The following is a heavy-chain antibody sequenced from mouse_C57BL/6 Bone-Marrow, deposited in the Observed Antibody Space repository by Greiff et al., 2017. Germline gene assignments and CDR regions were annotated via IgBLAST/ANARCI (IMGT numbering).Heavy chain of an antibody. J-gene: IGHJ2*01. CDR3: AREGYIKWRGYFDY. CDR1: GYTFTDYY. CDR2: INPNNGGT. Sequence: VQLQQSGPELVKPGASVKISCKASGYTFTDYYMNWVKQSHGKSLEWIGDINPNNGGTSYNQKFKGKATLTVDKSSSTAYMELRSLTSEESAVYYCAREGYIKWRGYFDYWGQGTTLTVSS. V-gene: IGHV1-26*01. D-gene: IGHD1-1*01.